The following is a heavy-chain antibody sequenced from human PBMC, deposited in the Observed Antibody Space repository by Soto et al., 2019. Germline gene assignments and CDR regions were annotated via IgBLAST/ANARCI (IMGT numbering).Heavy chain of an antibody. D-gene: IGHD6-19*01. CDR1: GFTFSSYA. CDR3: ARDPGGAGPSDYYYGMDV. Sequence: GGSLRLSCAASGFTFSSYAMHWVRQAPGKGLEWVAVISYDGSNKYYADSLKGRFTISRDNSKNTLYLQMKSLRAEDTAVYYCARDPGGAGPSDYYYGMDVWGQGTTVTVSS. CDR2: ISYDGSNK. V-gene: IGHV3-30-3*01. J-gene: IGHJ6*02.